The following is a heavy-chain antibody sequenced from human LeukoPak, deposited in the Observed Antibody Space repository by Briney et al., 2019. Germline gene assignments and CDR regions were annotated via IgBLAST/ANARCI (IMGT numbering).Heavy chain of an antibody. Sequence: PSETLSLTCAVSGGSISSSNWWSWVRQPPGKGLEWIGEIYHSGSTNYNPSLKSRVTMSVDKSKNQFSLKLSSVTAADTAVYYCARELEVRGVTTAAFDYWGQGTLVTVSS. J-gene: IGHJ4*02. D-gene: IGHD3-10*01. V-gene: IGHV4-4*02. CDR1: GGSISSSNW. CDR3: ARELEVRGVTTAAFDY. CDR2: IYHSGST.